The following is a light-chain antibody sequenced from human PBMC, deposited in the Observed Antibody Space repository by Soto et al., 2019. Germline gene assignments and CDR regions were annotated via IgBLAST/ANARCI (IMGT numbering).Light chain of an antibody. CDR1: QSMGSW. CDR2: DVS. CDR3: QQYNSHSWT. Sequence: DIQMTHSPSTLSASVGDRVTITFRASQSMGSWLAWYQQRPGKAPKLLMYDVSTLKGGVPSRFSGSGSGTVFTLTINNLQPEDFATYYCQQYNSHSWTFGQGTKVDIK. J-gene: IGKJ1*01. V-gene: IGKV1-5*01.